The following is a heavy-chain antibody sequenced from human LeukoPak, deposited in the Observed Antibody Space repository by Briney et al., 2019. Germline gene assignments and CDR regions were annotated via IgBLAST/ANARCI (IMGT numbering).Heavy chain of an antibody. CDR3: ATIFGDDY. J-gene: IGHJ4*02. CDR2: IYYSGST. Sequence: SETLSLTCTVSGASISGYYWTWIRQPAGKGLEWIGSIYYSGSTYYNPSLKSRVTISVDTSKNQFSLKLSSVTAADTAVYYCATIFGDDYWGQGTLVTVSS. V-gene: IGHV4-59*05. D-gene: IGHD3-3*01. CDR1: GASISGYY.